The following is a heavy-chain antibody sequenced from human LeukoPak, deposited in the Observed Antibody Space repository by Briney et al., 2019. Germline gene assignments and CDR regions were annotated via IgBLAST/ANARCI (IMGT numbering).Heavy chain of an antibody. CDR1: GFTFSSDS. V-gene: IGHV3-21*01. J-gene: IGHJ4*02. Sequence: PGGSLRLSCAASGFTFSSDSMNWVRQAPGKGLEWVSSITSRSSYTYYADSMKGRFTISRDNAKNSLYLQMNSLRAEDTAIYYCARDPIASAASGGDSWGQGTLVTVSS. CDR3: ARDPIASAASGGDS. D-gene: IGHD6-13*01. CDR2: ITSRSSYT.